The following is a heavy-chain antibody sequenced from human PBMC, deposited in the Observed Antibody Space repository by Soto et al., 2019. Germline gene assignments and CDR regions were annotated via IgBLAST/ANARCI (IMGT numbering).Heavy chain of an antibody. CDR2: TYYRSKWYN. CDR3: ARGRASNRGAWLDP. V-gene: IGHV6-1*01. CDR1: GDSLSSNSAA. J-gene: IGHJ5*02. Sequence: SQTLSLTCAISGDSLSSNSAAWNWIRQSPSRGLEWLGRTYYRSKWYNDYALSVKSRITVTPDTSKNQFSLQMNSVSPEDTAVYYCARGRASNRGAWLDPWGQGTRVTVSS. D-gene: IGHD2-21*01.